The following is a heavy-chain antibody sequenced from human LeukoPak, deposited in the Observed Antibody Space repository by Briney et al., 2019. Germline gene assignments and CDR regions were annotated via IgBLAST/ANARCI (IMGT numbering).Heavy chain of an antibody. J-gene: IGHJ5*02. CDR1: GGTFSSYA. D-gene: IGHD2-2*01. CDR2: IIPIFGTA. Sequence: SVKVSCKAPGGTFSSYAISWVRQAPGQGLEWMGGIIPIFGTANYAQKFQGRVTITADESTSTAYMELSSLRSEDTAVYYCASNGRSIVVVPAARRGDWFDPWGQGTLVTVSS. CDR3: ASNGRSIVVVPAARRGDWFDP. V-gene: IGHV1-69*13.